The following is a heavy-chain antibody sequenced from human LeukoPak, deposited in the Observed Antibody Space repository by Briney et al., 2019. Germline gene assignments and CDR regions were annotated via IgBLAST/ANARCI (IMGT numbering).Heavy chain of an antibody. CDR3: SLVHSYGLNWFDP. D-gene: IGHD5-18*01. CDR2: INHSGST. J-gene: IGHJ5*02. CDR1: GGSISGYY. Sequence: SETLSLTCTVSGGSISGYYWSWIRQPPGKGLEWIGEINHSGSTNYNPSLKSRVTISVDTSKNQFSLKLSSVTAADTAVYYCSLVHSYGLNWFDPWGQGTLVTVSS. V-gene: IGHV4-34*01.